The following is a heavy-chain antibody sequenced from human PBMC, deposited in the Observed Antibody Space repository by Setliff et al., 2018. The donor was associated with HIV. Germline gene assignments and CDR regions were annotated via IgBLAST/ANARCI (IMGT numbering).Heavy chain of an antibody. J-gene: IGHJ4*02. V-gene: IGHV1-3*01. D-gene: IGHD3-22*01. CDR1: GFTFTDYS. CDR2: INAGTGNI. Sequence: ASVKVSCKASGFTFTDYSIHWVRQAPGQRLEWMGWINAGTGNIRHSQRFQDRLTMTGDTSATTAYMELSSLTSEDTAVYYCARDLSGWHWKMHFDYWGQGTLVTVSS. CDR3: ARDLSGWHWKMHFDY.